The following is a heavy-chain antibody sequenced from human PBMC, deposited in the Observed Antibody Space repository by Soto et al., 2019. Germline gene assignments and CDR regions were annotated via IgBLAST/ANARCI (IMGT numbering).Heavy chain of an antibody. J-gene: IGHJ4*02. Sequence: AIFASPVSRDRMNWVRPAPGKGLEGVAHINQDGSEKYYVDSVKGRFTISRDNAKKSLYLQMNSLRPADTAMYYCSGGVGDAFWGQGTLVTVSS. CDR1: ASPVSRDR. CDR2: INQDGSEK. CDR3: SGGVGDAF. D-gene: IGHD1-26*01. V-gene: IGHV3-7*04.